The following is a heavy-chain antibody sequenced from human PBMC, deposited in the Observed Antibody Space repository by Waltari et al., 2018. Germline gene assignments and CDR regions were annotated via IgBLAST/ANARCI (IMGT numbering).Heavy chain of an antibody. J-gene: IGHJ4*02. D-gene: IGHD1-1*01. CDR2: IYSGGST. V-gene: IGHV3-53*01. CDR1: GFTVGNNF. Sequence: EVQLVESGGDLIQPGGSLRLSCAASGFTVGNNFMGWVRQAPGNGLEWVSVIYSGGSTNYIDSVRGRFTISRDSSKNTLYLQMNSLRAEDTAVYYCAKVDNVGLNNYWGQGTLVTVSS. CDR3: AKVDNVGLNNY.